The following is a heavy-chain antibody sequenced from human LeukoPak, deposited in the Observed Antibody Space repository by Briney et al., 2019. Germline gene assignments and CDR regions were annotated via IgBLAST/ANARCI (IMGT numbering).Heavy chain of an antibody. Sequence: PGVSLRLSYAASGFTFRSYGMHWVRQAPGKGLEWVAVIWYDGSNKYYADSVKGRFTISRDNSKNTLYLQMNSLRAEDTAVYYCARDSIYYDSSGEAFDIWGQGTMVTVSS. D-gene: IGHD3-22*01. V-gene: IGHV3-33*01. J-gene: IGHJ3*02. CDR1: GFTFRSYG. CDR2: IWYDGSNK. CDR3: ARDSIYYDSSGEAFDI.